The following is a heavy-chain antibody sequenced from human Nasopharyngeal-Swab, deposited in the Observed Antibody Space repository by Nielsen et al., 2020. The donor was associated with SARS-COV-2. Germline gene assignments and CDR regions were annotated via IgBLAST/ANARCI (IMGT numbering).Heavy chain of an antibody. D-gene: IGHD3-10*01. CDR1: GGSISSSSYY. V-gene: IGHV4-39*01. CDR3: ARRGLYGSGSYFNPVVAFDI. J-gene: IGHJ3*02. Sequence: GSLRLSCTVSGGSISSSSYYWGWIRQPPGKGLEWIGSIYYSGNTYYNPSLKSRVTISVDTSKNQFSLKLSSVTAADTAVYYCARRGLYGSGSYFNPVVAFDIWGQGTMVTVSS. CDR2: IYYSGNT.